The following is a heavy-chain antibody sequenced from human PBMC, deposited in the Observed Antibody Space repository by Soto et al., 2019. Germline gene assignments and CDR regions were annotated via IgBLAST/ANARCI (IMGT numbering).Heavy chain of an antibody. Sequence: GGSLRLSCAASGFTFSSYGMHWVRQAPGKGLEWVAVISYDGSNKYYADSVKGRFTISRDNSKNTLYLQMNSLRAEDTAVYYCAKDTTTVNIDYWGQGTLVTVSS. CDR3: AKDTTTVNIDY. V-gene: IGHV3-30*18. J-gene: IGHJ4*02. CDR1: GFTFSSYG. CDR2: ISYDGSNK. D-gene: IGHD4-4*01.